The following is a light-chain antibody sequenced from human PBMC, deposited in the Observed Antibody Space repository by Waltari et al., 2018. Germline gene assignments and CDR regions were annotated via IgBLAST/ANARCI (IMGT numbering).Light chain of an antibody. V-gene: IGLV3-19*01. Sequence: SSELTQDPAVSVALGQTVRITCQGDRLRTYYATWYQQKPGQAPTVVMYGRNKRASGIPDRFSGSGSGTDFTLTISSLQAEDVAIYYCQQYHTSPFTFGPGTKV. J-gene: IGLJ1*01. CDR3: QQYHTSPFT. CDR2: GRN. CDR1: RLRTYY.